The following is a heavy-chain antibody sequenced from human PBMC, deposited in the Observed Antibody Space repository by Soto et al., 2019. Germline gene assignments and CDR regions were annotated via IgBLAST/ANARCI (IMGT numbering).Heavy chain of an antibody. Sequence: ASVEVSCKASGYTFTGYYMHWVRQAPGQGLEWMGWINPNSGGTNYAQKFQGRVTMTRDTSISTAYMELSRLRSDDTAVYYCARGPPYSSSWYNWFDPWGQGTLVTVS. J-gene: IGHJ5*02. CDR2: INPNSGGT. D-gene: IGHD6-13*01. V-gene: IGHV1-2*02. CDR3: ARGPPYSSSWYNWFDP. CDR1: GYTFTGYY.